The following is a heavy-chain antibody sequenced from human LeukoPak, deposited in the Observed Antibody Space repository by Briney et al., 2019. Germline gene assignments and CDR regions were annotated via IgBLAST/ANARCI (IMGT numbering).Heavy chain of an antibody. J-gene: IGHJ4*02. CDR2: ISYDGSKK. D-gene: IGHD2-21*01. V-gene: IGHV3-30-3*01. CDR1: VFTFRSYT. Sequence: GGSLRLSCAASVFTFRSYTMLWVRQALRKGREWLVVISYDGSKKYYADSVQGRFTLSRDNSKNTLYLQMNGLRAEDTAVYYCARDSHAPDTIVVSCYFDSWGQGTLVTVSS. CDR3: ARDSHAPDTIVVSCYFDS.